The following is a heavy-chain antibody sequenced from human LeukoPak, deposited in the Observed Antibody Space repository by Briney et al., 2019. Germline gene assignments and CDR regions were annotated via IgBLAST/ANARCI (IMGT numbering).Heavy chain of an antibody. J-gene: IGHJ4*02. CDR3: ARLGDYYGSGSYWLPTSTDDY. CDR1: GYTFTSYD. D-gene: IGHD3-10*01. Sequence: GASVKVSCKASGYTFTSYDINWVRQATGQGLEWMGWMNPNSGNTGYAQKFQGRVTMTRSTSISTAYMELSSLRSEDTAVYYCARLGDYYGSGSYWLPTSTDDYWGQGTLVTVSS. V-gene: IGHV1-8*01. CDR2: MNPNSGNT.